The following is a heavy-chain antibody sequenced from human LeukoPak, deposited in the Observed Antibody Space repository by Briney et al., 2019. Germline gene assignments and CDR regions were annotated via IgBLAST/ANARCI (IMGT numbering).Heavy chain of an antibody. V-gene: IGHV4-4*07. J-gene: IGHJ4*02. Sequence: SETLSLTCTVSGGSISSYYWSWIRQPTGKGLEGIWRIYTSGSTNYNPSLKSRLTISIETYKNQLSLKLSSVTAADTGVYYCARDGWFGELLDYWGQGNLVIVSS. D-gene: IGHD3-10*01. CDR1: GGSISSYY. CDR3: ARDGWFGELLDY. CDR2: IYTSGST.